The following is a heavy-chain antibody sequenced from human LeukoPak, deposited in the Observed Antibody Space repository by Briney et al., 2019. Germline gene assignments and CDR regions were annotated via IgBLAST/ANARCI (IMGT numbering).Heavy chain of an antibody. D-gene: IGHD5-24*01. J-gene: IGHJ6*03. CDR2: INEDGSEK. V-gene: IGHV3-7*01. Sequence: GGSLRLSCVALEFSFETYWMSWVCQAPGKGPEWVANINEDGSEKHYVGSVRGRFTISRDNADNSLHLQMNSLRPEDMAVYYCARGETMDVWGKGTTVTVSS. CDR1: EFSFETYW. CDR3: ARGETMDV.